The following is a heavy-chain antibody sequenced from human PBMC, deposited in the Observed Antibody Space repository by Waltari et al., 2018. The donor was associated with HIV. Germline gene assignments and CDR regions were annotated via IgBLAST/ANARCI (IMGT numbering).Heavy chain of an antibody. V-gene: IGHV1-2*02. Sequence: QVQLVQSGAEVKKPGASVKLSCKASGYTFTDYYVQWVRQAPGQGLEWMGWINPAVGRTYLAQRFQGRVTMSRDTSIKTAYMEVTRLTSDDTAVYFCARDLDVGRTDYWGQGTQVTVSS. J-gene: IGHJ4*02. CDR3: ARDLDVGRTDY. CDR2: INPAVGRT. D-gene: IGHD1-26*01. CDR1: GYTFTDYY.